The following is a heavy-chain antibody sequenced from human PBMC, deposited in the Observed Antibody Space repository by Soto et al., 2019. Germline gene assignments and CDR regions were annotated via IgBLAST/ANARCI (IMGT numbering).Heavy chain of an antibody. CDR3: AVDKAMVETVYYYGMDV. Sequence: ASVKVSCTASCYTSTSYGISWVRQSPEQGLEWMGFIIAYNGNTNYAQRLQGRVTMTTDTSTSTAYMEMRSLISDDTAVYYCAVDKAMVETVYYYGMDVWGQGTTVTVYS. J-gene: IGHJ6*02. CDR1: CYTSTSYG. V-gene: IGHV1-18*01. D-gene: IGHD5-18*01. CDR2: IIAYNGNT.